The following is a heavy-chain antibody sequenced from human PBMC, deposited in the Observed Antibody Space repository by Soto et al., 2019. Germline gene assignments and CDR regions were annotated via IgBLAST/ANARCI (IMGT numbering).Heavy chain of an antibody. CDR3: ARSQGSSTSLEIYYYYYYGMDV. J-gene: IGHJ6*02. Sequence: QGQLVQSGAEVKKPGSSVKVSCKASGGTFSSYAISWVRQAPGQGLEWMGGIIPISGTANYAQKFQGRVTITADEPTSTAYMELSSLRSEDTAVYYCARSQGSSTSLEIYYYYYYGMDVWGQGTTVTVSS. V-gene: IGHV1-69*01. D-gene: IGHD2-2*01. CDR2: IIPISGTA. CDR1: GGTFSSYA.